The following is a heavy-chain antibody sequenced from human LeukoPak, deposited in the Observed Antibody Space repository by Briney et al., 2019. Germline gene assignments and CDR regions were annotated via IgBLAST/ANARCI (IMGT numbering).Heavy chain of an antibody. V-gene: IGHV3-33*01. J-gene: IGHJ4*02. CDR3: AREVPGIHYFDY. D-gene: IGHD3-10*01. CDR1: GFTFSSYG. Sequence: PGGSLRLSCAASGFTFSSYGMHWVRQAPGKGLEWVAVIWYDGSNKYYADSVKGRFTISRDNSKNTLYLQMNSLRAEDTAVYYCAREVPGIHYFDYWGQGTLVTVSS. CDR2: IWYDGSNK.